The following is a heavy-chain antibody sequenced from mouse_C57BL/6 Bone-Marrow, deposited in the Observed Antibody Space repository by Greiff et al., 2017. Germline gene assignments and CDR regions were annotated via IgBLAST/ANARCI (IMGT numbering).Heavy chain of an antibody. V-gene: IGHV1-69*01. Sequence: QVHVKQPGAELVMPGASVKLSCKASGYTFTSYWMHWVKQRPGQGLEWIGEIDPSDSYTNYNQKFKGKSTLTVDKSSSTAYMQLSSLTSEDSAVYYCASYKIGFAYWGQGTLVTVSA. CDR3: ASYKIGFAY. D-gene: IGHD1-3*01. CDR2: IDPSDSYT. CDR1: GYTFTSYW. J-gene: IGHJ3*01.